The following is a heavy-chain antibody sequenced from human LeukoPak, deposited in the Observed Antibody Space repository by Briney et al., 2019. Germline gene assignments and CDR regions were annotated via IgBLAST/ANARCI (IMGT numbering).Heavy chain of an antibody. D-gene: IGHD3-22*01. J-gene: IGHJ6*03. CDR1: GFTFSNYA. V-gene: IGHV3-21*01. CDR2: ISSSSSYI. CDR3: ARDLMVRGSSGYYSLEDNYYYYYVDV. Sequence: PGGSLRLSCAASGFTFSNYAMSWVRQAPGKGLEWVSSISSSSSYIYYADSVKGRFTISRDNAKNSLYLQMNSLRAEDTAVYYCARDLMVRGSSGYYSLEDNYYYYYVDVWGKGTTVTVSS.